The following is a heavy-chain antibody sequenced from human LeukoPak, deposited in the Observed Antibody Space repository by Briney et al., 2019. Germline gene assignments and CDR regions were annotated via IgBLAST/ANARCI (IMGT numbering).Heavy chain of an antibody. J-gene: IGHJ4*02. V-gene: IGHV4-39*01. CDR1: GGSISSSSYY. CDR3: ARGGAPKYYYDSSGYYDY. Sequence: SETLSLTCTVSGGSISSSSYYWGWIRQPPGKGLEWIGSIYYSGSTYYNPSLKSRVTISVDTSKNQFSLKLSSVTAADTAVYYCARGGAPKYYYDSSGYYDYWGRGTLVTVSS. D-gene: IGHD3-22*01. CDR2: IYYSGST.